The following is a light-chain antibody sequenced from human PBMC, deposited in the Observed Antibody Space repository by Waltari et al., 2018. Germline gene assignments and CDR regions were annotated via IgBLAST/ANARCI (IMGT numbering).Light chain of an antibody. J-gene: IGKJ2*01. CDR2: GAS. Sequence: EILMTQSPATLSVSPGERATLSCRASQSVGSNLAWYQHKPGQAPRLLIYGASTRATGIPARFSGSGSGTEFTLTISSLQSEDFAVYYWQQYKNWPPYTFGRGTKLEIK. CDR3: QQYKNWPPYT. V-gene: IGKV3-15*01. CDR1: QSVGSN.